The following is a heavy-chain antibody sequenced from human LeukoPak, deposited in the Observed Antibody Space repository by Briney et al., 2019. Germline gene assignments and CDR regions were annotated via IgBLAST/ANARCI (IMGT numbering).Heavy chain of an antibody. Sequence: SETLSLTCAVSGGSISSGSYYWSWIRQPAGKGLEWIGRIYTSGSINYNPSLKSRVTISVDTSKNQFSLKLSSVTAADTAVYYCAKESGWSPYYYYYYMDVWGKGTTVTVSS. CDR2: IYTSGSI. J-gene: IGHJ6*03. CDR1: GGSISSGSYY. D-gene: IGHD6-19*01. CDR3: AKESGWSPYYYYYYMDV. V-gene: IGHV4-61*02.